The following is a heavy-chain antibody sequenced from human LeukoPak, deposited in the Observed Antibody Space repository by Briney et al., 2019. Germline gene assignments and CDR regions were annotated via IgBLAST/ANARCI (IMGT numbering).Heavy chain of an antibody. V-gene: IGHV1-69*13. D-gene: IGHD3-10*01. J-gene: IGHJ5*02. CDR2: IIPIFGTS. CDR3: ARPFGESYNWFAP. CDR1: GGTFSSYA. Sequence: SVKVSCKASGGTFSSYAISWVRQAPGQGLEWMGGIIPIFGTSNYAQKFQGRVTITADESTSTAYMELSSLRSEDTAVYYCARPFGESYNWFAPWGQGPLVTVSS.